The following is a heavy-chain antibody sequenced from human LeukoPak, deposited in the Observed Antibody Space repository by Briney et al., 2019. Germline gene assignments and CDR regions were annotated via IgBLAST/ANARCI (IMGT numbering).Heavy chain of an antibody. V-gene: IGHV1-18*01. D-gene: IGHD6-19*01. Sequence: ASVKVSCKASGYTFTSYGISWVRQAPGQGLEWMGWISAYNGNTNYAQKLQGRVTMTTDTSTSTAYMELRSLRSDDTAVYYCARDLVDSSGWFNFDYWGQGTLVTVSS. CDR3: ARDLVDSSGWFNFDY. CDR1: GYTFTSYG. J-gene: IGHJ4*02. CDR2: ISAYNGNT.